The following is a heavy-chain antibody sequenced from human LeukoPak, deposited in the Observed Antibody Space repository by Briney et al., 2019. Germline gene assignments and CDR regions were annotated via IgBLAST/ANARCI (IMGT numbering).Heavy chain of an antibody. V-gene: IGHV3-23*01. CDR1: GFTFRTYA. Sequence: RSGGSLRLSCTASGFTFRTYATNWVRQAPGKGLEWLSGISGSGNGTYYADSVKGRFIISRDNSKNMVYLQMNSLTVEDAATYYCAKRTMSAFDSWGQGTLLIVSS. CDR3: AKRTMSAFDS. CDR2: ISGSGNGT. D-gene: IGHD5-24*01. J-gene: IGHJ4*02.